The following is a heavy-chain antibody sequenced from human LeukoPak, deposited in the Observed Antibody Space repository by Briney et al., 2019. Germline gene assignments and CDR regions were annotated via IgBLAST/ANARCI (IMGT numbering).Heavy chain of an antibody. CDR1: GFTFSSYD. CDR2: ISYDGSNK. D-gene: IGHD2-15*01. Sequence: GGSLRLSCAASGFTFSSYDMHWVRQAPGKGLEWVAVISYDGSNKYYADSVKGRFTISRDNSKNTLYLQMNSLRAEDTAVYYCATGTRWAATFDYWGQGTLVTVSS. J-gene: IGHJ4*02. CDR3: ATGTRWAATFDY. V-gene: IGHV3-30*03.